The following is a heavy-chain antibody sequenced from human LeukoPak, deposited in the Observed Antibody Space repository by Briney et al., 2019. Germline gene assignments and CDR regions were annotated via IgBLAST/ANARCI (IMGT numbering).Heavy chain of an antibody. CDR3: ARAGYCSSTSCYYAFDI. J-gene: IGHJ3*02. D-gene: IGHD2-2*01. V-gene: IGHV4-31*03. CDR2: IYYSGST. Sequence: PSETLSLTCTVSGGPISSGGYYWSWIRQHPGKGLEWIGYIYYSGSTYYNPSLKSRVTISVDTSKNQFSLKLSSVTAADTAVYYCARAGYCSSTSCYYAFDIWGQGTMVTVSS. CDR1: GGPISSGGYY.